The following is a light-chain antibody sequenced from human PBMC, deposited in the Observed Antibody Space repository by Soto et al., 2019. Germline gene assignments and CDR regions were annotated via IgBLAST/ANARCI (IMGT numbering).Light chain of an antibody. J-gene: IGLJ2*01. Sequence: QLVLTQPASVSGSPGQSITISCTGTSSDVGGSNYVSWYQQHPGKAPKLMIYDVDNRPSGVSNRFSGSKSGNTASLTISGLQAEDEADYYCNSYTSSSTLVFGGGTKLTVL. CDR2: DVD. CDR1: SSDVGGSNY. CDR3: NSYTSSSTLV. V-gene: IGLV2-14*01.